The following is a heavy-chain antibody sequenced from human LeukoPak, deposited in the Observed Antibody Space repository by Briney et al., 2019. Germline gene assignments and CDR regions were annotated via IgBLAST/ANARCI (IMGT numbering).Heavy chain of an antibody. CDR3: ARARNGGSFDP. D-gene: IGHD3-16*01. CDR1: GFPFSSHD. J-gene: IGHJ5*02. Sequence: SGSLRLSCAASGFPFSSHDMHRVRQAPGKTLEWVSVIGADGDIYYSVSVKGRFTISRENAKNSLYLQMNSLRAGDTAVYYCARARNGGSFDPWGQRTLVTVSS. V-gene: IGHV3-13*01. CDR2: IGADGDI.